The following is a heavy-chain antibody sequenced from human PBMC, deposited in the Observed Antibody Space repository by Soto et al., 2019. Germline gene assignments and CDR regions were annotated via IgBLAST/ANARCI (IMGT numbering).Heavy chain of an antibody. V-gene: IGHV1-69*01. Sequence: QVQLVQSGAEVKKPGSSVKVSCKASGGTFSSYAISWVRQAPGQGLEWMGGIIPIFGTANYAQKFQGRVTITADEPTSTAYMELGSLRSEDTAVYYCASTVPHEYSSSWFQHWGQGTLVTVSS. CDR2: IIPIFGTA. J-gene: IGHJ1*01. CDR1: GGTFSSYA. D-gene: IGHD6-6*01. CDR3: ASTVPHEYSSSWFQH.